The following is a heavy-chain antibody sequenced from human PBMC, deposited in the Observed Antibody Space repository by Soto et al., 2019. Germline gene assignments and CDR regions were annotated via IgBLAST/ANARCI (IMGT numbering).Heavy chain of an antibody. CDR1: GGSFSGYQ. J-gene: IGHJ6*03. CDR3: ARGLILWVGELSRRGGDYYYRDV. Sequence: QVQLQQWGAGLLKPSETLSLTCAVYGGSFSGYQWSWIRQTPGKGLEWIGEINDSGNINYNQSLKSRGCILVDTAKKQISLKLSSVTAADTAVYYGARGLILWVGELSRRGGDYYYRDVWGKGTTVTVSS. V-gene: IGHV4-34*01. CDR2: INDSGNI. D-gene: IGHD3-10*01.